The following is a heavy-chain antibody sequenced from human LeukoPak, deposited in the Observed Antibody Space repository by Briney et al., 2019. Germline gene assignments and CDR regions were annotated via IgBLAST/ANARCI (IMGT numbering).Heavy chain of an antibody. Sequence: GESLRLSCAASGFTFDDYAMHWVRQAPGKGLEWVSGISWNSGSIGYADSVKGRFTISRDNAKNSLYLQMNSLRAEDTALYYCAKDIQSLPAGDFDYWGQGTLVTVSS. CDR1: GFTFDDYA. J-gene: IGHJ4*02. CDR2: ISWNSGSI. D-gene: IGHD2-2*01. V-gene: IGHV3-9*01. CDR3: AKDIQSLPAGDFDY.